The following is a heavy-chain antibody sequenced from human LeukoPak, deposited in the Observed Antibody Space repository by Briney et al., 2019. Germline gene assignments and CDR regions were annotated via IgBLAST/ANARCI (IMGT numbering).Heavy chain of an antibody. CDR2: MSHNRGT. J-gene: IGHJ6*04. CDR3: ARSIVVVVAATHYYYGMDV. CDR1: GHSISTGYY. V-gene: IGHV4-38-2*01. Sequence: SETLSLTCAVSGHSISTGYYWGWIRQPPGKGLEWIGSMSHNRGTYYNPSLKSRVTISMDTSKNQISLRLTSVTAADTAVYYCARSIVVVVAATHYYYGMDVWGKGTTVTVSS. D-gene: IGHD2-15*01.